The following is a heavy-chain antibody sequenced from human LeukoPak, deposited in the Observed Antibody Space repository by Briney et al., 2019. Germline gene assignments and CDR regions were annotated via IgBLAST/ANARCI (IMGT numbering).Heavy chain of an antibody. CDR2: IYYSGST. CDR1: GGSISSYY. V-gene: IGHV4-59*01. Sequence: SETLSLTCTVSGGSISSYYWSWIRQPPGKGLEWIGYIYYSGSTNYNPSLKSRVTISVDTSKNQFSLKLSSVTAADTAVYYCARSRLRDGFDYWGQGTLVTVSS. CDR3: ARSRLRDGFDY. D-gene: IGHD4-17*01. J-gene: IGHJ4*02.